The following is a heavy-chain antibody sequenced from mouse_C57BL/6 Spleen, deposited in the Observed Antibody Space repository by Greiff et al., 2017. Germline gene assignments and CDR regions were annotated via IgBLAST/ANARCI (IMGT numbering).Heavy chain of an antibody. V-gene: IGHV1-80*01. Sequence: VQLQQSGAELVKPGASVKISCKASGYAFSSYWMNWVKQRPGKGLEWIGQIYPGDGDTNYNGKFKGKATLTADKSSSTAYMQLSSLTSEDSAVYFCERGTVYYDYDDGGFGDWGQGATLTVSS. CDR2: IYPGDGDT. CDR3: ERGTVYYDYDDGGFGD. J-gene: IGHJ2*01. D-gene: IGHD2-4*01. CDR1: GYAFSSYW.